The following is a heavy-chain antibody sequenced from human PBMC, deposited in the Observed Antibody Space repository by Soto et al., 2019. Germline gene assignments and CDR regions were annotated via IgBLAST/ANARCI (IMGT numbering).Heavy chain of an antibody. CDR1: GYTFNIYG. J-gene: IGHJ6*02. V-gene: IGHV1-18*04. D-gene: IGHD2-2*01. CDR2: ISAYNVNP. CDR3: ARERQAYQLIPNFYYYYGIEV. Sequence: QVQLVQSGGEVTKPGASVRVSCKASGYTFNIYGISWVRQAPGQGLEWVGRISAYNVNPHYGPKFEGRVTLTTDTPTNTAYMERRSLCSDDTAVYYCARERQAYQLIPNFYYYYGIEVWGQGTTDSVSS.